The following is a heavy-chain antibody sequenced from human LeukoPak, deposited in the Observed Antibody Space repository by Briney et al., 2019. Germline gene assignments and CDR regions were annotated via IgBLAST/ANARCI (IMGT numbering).Heavy chain of an antibody. CDR3: ARDRLHSGDFDP. Sequence: SQTFSLTCAISGDSVSSNSAAWNWIRQSPSRGLEWLGRTYYRSKWYNDYAVSVKSRITINPDTSKNKFSVQLNSVSPEDTAVYYCARDRLHSGDFDPWGQGTLVTVSS. D-gene: IGHD7-27*01. CDR2: TYYRSKWYN. J-gene: IGHJ5*02. CDR1: GDSVSSNSAA. V-gene: IGHV6-1*01.